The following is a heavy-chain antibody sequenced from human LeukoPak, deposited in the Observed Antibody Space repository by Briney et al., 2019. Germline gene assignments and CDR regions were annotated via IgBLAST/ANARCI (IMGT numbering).Heavy chain of an antibody. J-gene: IGHJ4*02. CDR2: IYYTGST. CDR1: GDSISSPFYY. CDR3: ARGRGSYLGGFIDY. Sequence: PSETLSLTCTVSGDSISSPFYYWAWISQPPGKGLQWIGTIYYTGSTYSNPSLKSRVTISDETSNNQFFLRLASVTAADTALYYCARGRGSYLGGFIDYWGQGNLVTVSS. D-gene: IGHD1-26*01. V-gene: IGHV4-39*07.